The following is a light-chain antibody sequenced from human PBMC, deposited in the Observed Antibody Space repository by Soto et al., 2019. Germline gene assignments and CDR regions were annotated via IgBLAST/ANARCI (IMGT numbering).Light chain of an antibody. CDR3: AVWDQSMTGWV. J-gene: IGLJ3*02. CDR2: RDG. V-gene: IGLV1-47*01. CDR1: SSNIGSHF. Sequence: QSVLTQPPSASGTPGQSLTISCSGSSSNIGSHFVYWYQHLPGTAPKLLIFRDGQRPSGVPARFFGSKSGTSASLAITGLRSEDEADYYCAVWDQSMTGWVFGGGTNVTVL.